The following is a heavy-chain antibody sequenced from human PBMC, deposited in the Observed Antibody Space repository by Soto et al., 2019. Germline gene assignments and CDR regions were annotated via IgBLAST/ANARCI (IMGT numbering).Heavy chain of an antibody. CDR1: GFTFSSYG. D-gene: IGHD6-19*01. CDR2: IWYDGSNK. V-gene: IGHV3-33*01. Sequence: QVQLVESGGGVVQPGRSLRLSCAASGFTFSSYGMHWVRQAPGKGLEWVAVIWYDGSNKYYADSVKGRFTISRDNSKNTLYLQMNSLRAEDTAVYYCAREEVQWLVRRVYYYGMDVWGQGTTVTVSS. CDR3: AREEVQWLVRRVYYYGMDV. J-gene: IGHJ6*02.